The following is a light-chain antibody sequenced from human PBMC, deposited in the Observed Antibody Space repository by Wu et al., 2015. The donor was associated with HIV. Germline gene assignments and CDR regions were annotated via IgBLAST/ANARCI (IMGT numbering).Light chain of an antibody. Sequence: EIVLTQSPATLSLSPGERATLSCWASQSVSSYLAWYQQKPGQAPRLLISDASYRATGIPARFSGSGSGTDFTLTISSLEPEDFAVYYCQQRSNSWTFGQGTKVEIK. CDR1: QSVSSY. J-gene: IGKJ1*01. CDR3: QQRSNSWT. CDR2: DAS. V-gene: IGKV3-11*01.